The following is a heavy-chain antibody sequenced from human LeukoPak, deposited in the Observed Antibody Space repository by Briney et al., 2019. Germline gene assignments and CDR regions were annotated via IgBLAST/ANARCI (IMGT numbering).Heavy chain of an antibody. CDR3: ARDLHGGGDS. D-gene: IGHD4-23*01. CDR2: IYGGDDT. V-gene: IGHV3-53*01. Sequence: GGSLRLSCAASGFTVRSNYMNWVRQAPGKGLKWVSVIYGGDDTYYAASVKGRFTISRDNSRNTLYLQMNSLRAEDTAVYYCARDLHGGGDSWGQGTLVTVSS. J-gene: IGHJ4*02. CDR1: GFTVRSNY.